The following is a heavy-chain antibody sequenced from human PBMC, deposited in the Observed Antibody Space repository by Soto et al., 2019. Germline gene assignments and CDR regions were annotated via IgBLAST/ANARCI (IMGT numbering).Heavy chain of an antibody. CDR1: DFTFTRYS. J-gene: IGHJ4*02. V-gene: IGHV3-21*06. CDR2: ISSTTNYI. CDR3: ARESEDLTSNFDY. Sequence: PWGALVLSCAASDFTFTRYSMNWVRQAPGKGLEWVSSISSTTNYIYYGDSMKGRFTISRDNAKNSLYLEMNSLRAEDTAVYYCARESEDLTSNFDYWGQGTMVTVSS.